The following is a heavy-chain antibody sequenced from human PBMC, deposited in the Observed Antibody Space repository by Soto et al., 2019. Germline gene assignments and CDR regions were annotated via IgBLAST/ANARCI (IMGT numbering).Heavy chain of an antibody. CDR3: ARVLVGATPVDY. D-gene: IGHD1-26*01. J-gene: IGHJ4*02. CDR1: GCTFTSYA. CDR2: INAGNGNT. Sequence: QVQLVQSGAEEKKPGASVKVSCKASGCTFTSYAMHWVRQAPGQRLEWMGWINAGNGNTKYSQKFQGRVTITRDTSASTAYMELSSLRSEDTAVYYCARVLVGATPVDYWGQGTLVTVSS. V-gene: IGHV1-3*05.